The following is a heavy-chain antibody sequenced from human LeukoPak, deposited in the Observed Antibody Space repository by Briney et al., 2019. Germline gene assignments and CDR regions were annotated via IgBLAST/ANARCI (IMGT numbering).Heavy chain of an antibody. CDR3: ARGPMIVVVTPFDY. CDR1: GGSFRGYY. D-gene: IGHD3-22*01. CDR2: INHSGST. J-gene: IGHJ4*02. V-gene: IGHV4-34*01. Sequence: TSETLSLTCAVYGGSFRGYYWSWIRQPPGKGLEWIGEINHSGSTNYNPSFKSRVTISVDTSKNQFSLKLSSVTAADTAVYYCARGPMIVVVTPFDYWGQGTLVTVSS.